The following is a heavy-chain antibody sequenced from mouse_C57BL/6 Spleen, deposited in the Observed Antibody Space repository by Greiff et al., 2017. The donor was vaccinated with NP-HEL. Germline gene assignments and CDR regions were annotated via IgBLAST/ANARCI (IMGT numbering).Heavy chain of an antibody. V-gene: IGHV3-6*01. J-gene: IGHJ4*01. CDR1: GYSITSGYY. CDR3: AREDYGSSYSYAMDY. D-gene: IGHD1-1*01. CDR2: ISYDGSN. Sequence: DVQLQESGPGLVKPSQSLSLTCSVTGYSITSGYYWNWIRQFPGNKLEWMGYISYDGSNNYNPSLKNRISITRDTSKNQFFLKLNSVTTEDTATYYCAREDYGSSYSYAMDYWGQGTSVTVSS.